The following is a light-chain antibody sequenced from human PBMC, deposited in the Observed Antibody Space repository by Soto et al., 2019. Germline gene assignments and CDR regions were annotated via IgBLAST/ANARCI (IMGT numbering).Light chain of an antibody. CDR2: EVS. Sequence: QSALTQPASVSGSPGQSITISCTGTSSDVGGYKYVSWYQQYPGKAPKLMIYEVSNRPSGVSNRFSGSKSGNTASLTISGLQVEDEADYYCTSYTSSSTLVFGGGTKLTVL. V-gene: IGLV2-14*01. CDR1: SSDVGGYKY. J-gene: IGLJ2*01. CDR3: TSYTSSSTLV.